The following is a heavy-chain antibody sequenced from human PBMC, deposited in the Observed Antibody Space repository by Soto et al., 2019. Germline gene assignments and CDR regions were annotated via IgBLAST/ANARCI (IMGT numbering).Heavy chain of an antibody. Sequence: SETLSLTCTVSGGSINHWTWIRQPPGKGLEWMGYIYYSGNTTNYNPSLKSRVTLSVDTSKNQFSLKLSSVTAADTAVYYCARLGGSYAVPHFDYWGQGTLVTVSS. CDR2: IYYSGNT. CDR1: GGSINH. CDR3: ARLGGSYAVPHFDY. V-gene: IGHV4-59*08. J-gene: IGHJ4*02. D-gene: IGHD1-26*01.